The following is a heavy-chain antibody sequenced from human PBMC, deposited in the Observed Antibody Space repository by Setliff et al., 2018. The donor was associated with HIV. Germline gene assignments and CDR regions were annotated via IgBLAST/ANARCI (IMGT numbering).Heavy chain of an antibody. D-gene: IGHD3-22*01. V-gene: IGHV7-4-1*02. J-gene: IGHJ4*02. CDR2: INTYTGNP. CDR3: ARDGYYYDSSGHLAYYFDY. CDR1: GYTFTSYG. Sequence: ASVKVSCKASGYTFTSYGMSWVRQAPGQGLEWMGWINTYTGNPTDAQDFTGRFVFSLDTSVSTAYLQISSLKAEDIAVYYCARDGYYYDSSGHLAYYFDYWGQGTLVTVSS.